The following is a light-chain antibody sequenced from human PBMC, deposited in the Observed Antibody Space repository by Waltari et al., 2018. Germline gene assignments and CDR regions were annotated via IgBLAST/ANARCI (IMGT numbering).Light chain of an antibody. CDR2: DVS. J-gene: IGLJ1*01. CDR1: SSAGGGYNY. Sequence: QSALTQPASVSASPGQSISISCTGTSSAGGGYNYFPWYQQHPGKAPNLMIYDVSQRPLGISNRFSGSKSGNTASLTISGLQAEDEADYYCSSYTSSSTFVFGIGTKVTVL. V-gene: IGLV2-14*03. CDR3: SSYTSSSTFV.